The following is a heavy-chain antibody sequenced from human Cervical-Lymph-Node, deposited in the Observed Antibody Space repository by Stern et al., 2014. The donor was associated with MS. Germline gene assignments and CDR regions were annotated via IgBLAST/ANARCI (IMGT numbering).Heavy chain of an antibody. CDR2: IFPVFGTP. CDR3: ALSSETSDRWYSLGYDL. Sequence: VQLLQSGAEVTKPGSSVKVSCKASGGTFSKFPSSWVRQAPGQGLEWMGGIFPVFGTPTYAQEFRGRVTITAYVSTSTVYMELSSLRSDDTAVYYCALSSETSDRWYSLGYDLWGQGTLVTVSS. CDR1: GGTFSKFP. V-gene: IGHV1-69*01. J-gene: IGHJ5*02. D-gene: IGHD6-13*01.